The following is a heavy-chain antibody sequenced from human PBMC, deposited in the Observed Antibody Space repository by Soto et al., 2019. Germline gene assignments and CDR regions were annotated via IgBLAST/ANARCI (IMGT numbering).Heavy chain of an antibody. CDR3: AITSSTSNFEG. J-gene: IGHJ4*02. V-gene: IGHV1-18*01. CDR1: GYTFSNYG. D-gene: IGHD1-1*01. CDR2: IRVHNGRT. Sequence: QFQLVQSGAEVKKPGASVKVSCKASGYTFSNYGFSWVRQAPGQGLEWLGCIRVHNGRTDYAQKIQGRLTMTTDTSTSTAYMELKNLGSDDTAVYYCAITSSTSNFEGWGQGTLVTVSS.